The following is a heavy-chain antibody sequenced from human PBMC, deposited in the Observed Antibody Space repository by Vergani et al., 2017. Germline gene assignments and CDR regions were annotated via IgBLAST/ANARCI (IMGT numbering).Heavy chain of an antibody. V-gene: IGHV3-21*01. D-gene: IGHD3-10*01. J-gene: IGHJ4*02. CDR1: GFTFSYYR. CDR3: ARDPARGGVGGDY. CDR2: ITGSSSYI. Sequence: EVQLVESGGGLVKPGGSLRLSCAASGFTFSYYRMNWVRQAPGKGLGWVSSITGSSSYIYYADSVKGRFTISRDNSKNSLYLQMNSLRAEDTAVYYCARDPARGGVGGDYWGQGTLVTVSS.